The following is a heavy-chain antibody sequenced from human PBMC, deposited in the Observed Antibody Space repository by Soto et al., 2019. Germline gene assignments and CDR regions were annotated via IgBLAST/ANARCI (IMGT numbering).Heavy chain of an antibody. D-gene: IGHD6-13*01. J-gene: IGHJ3*01. Sequence: GGSLRLSCAASGFTFSNYWMSWVRQAPGKGLEWVANIKQDGSEKYYVDSVKGRFTICRDNAKNSLYLQMNSLRAEDTAVYYCANGQPAPWKTEQQLLPGDLGSRGQGTMVTVSS. V-gene: IGHV3-7*02. CDR2: IKQDGSEK. CDR3: ANGQPAPWKTEQQLLPGDLGS. CDR1: GFTFSNYW.